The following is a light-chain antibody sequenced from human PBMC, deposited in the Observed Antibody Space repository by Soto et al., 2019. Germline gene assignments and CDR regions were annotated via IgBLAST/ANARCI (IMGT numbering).Light chain of an antibody. CDR3: QQYGSSQT. CDR1: QSVSSSY. CDR2: GAS. Sequence: EIVLTQSPATLSLSPGERVTLSCRASQSVSSSYLAWYQQKPGQAPRLLIYGASSRATGIPDRFSGSGSGTDFTLTISRLEPEDFAVYYCQQYGSSQTFGQGTKVDIK. V-gene: IGKV3-20*01. J-gene: IGKJ1*01.